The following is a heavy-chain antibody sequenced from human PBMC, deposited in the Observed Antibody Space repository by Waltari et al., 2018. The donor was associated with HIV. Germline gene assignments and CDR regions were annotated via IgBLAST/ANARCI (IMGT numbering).Heavy chain of an antibody. Sequence: EVQLLESGGGLVQPGGSLRLSCAASGFTFSSYAMRWVGQAPGKGLEWVSAISGSGGSTYYADSVKGRFTISRDNSKNTLYLQMNSLRAEDTAVYYCAKDPMDIVATINYYGMDVWGQGTTVTVSS. CDR1: GFTFSSYA. D-gene: IGHD5-12*01. CDR3: AKDPMDIVATINYYGMDV. V-gene: IGHV3-23*01. J-gene: IGHJ6*02. CDR2: ISGSGGST.